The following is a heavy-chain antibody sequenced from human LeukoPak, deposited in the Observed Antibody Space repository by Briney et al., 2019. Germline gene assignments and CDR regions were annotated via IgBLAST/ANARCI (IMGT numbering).Heavy chain of an antibody. V-gene: IGHV3-30*03. D-gene: IGHD1-26*01. CDR3: ARGSVGEFDY. CDR1: GFTFSSYG. J-gene: IGHJ4*02. Sequence: GGSLRLSCAASGFTFSSYGMHWVRQAPGKGLEWVAVISYDGSNKYYADSVKGRFTISRDNSKNTLYLQMNSLRAEDTAVYYCARGSVGEFDYWGQGTLVTVSS. CDR2: ISYDGSNK.